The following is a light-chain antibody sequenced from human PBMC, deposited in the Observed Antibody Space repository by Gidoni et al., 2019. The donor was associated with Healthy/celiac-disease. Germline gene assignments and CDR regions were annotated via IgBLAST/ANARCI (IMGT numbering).Light chain of an antibody. Sequence: IQMTQSPSSLSASVGDRVTIPCRASQSISSYLTWYQQKPGKAPKLLIYAASSLQSGVPSRFSGSGSGTDFTLTISSLQPEDFATYYCQQSDSTPQTFGQGTKVEIK. CDR1: QSISSY. CDR2: AAS. V-gene: IGKV1-39*01. CDR3: QQSDSTPQT. J-gene: IGKJ1*01.